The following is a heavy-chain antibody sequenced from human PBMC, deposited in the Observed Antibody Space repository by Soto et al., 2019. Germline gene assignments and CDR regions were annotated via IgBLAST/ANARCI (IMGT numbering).Heavy chain of an antibody. CDR1: GYTFTNYA. J-gene: IGHJ5*02. D-gene: IGHD6-13*01. V-gene: IGHV1-18*01. CDR3: ARDNGGLAAPGTDWFVP. CDR2: ISAYNGHT. Sequence: QVQLEQSGAEVKQPGASVTVSCKASGYTFTNYAITWVRQAPGQGLEWMGWISAYNGHTNYAQKVQGRLTMTTDTSTSTAYMELRGLTYDDTAIYYCARDNGGLAAPGTDWFVPWGQGTLVTVSS.